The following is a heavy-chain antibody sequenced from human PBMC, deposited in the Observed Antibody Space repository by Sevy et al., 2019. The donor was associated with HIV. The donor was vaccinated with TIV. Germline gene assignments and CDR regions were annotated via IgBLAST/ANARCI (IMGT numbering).Heavy chain of an antibody. CDR3: VREGVGGFSYALDK. D-gene: IGHD3-16*01. Sequence: GGSLRLSCAASGFSFSSYWMHWVRQVPGKGLVWVSRINSDGTTTGESDSVKGRFTISRDNAKNTLYLQMNNLRAEEPAVYYCVREGVGGFSYALDKWGQGILVTVSS. J-gene: IGHJ4*02. CDR1: GFSFSSYW. V-gene: IGHV3-74*01. CDR2: INSDGTTT.